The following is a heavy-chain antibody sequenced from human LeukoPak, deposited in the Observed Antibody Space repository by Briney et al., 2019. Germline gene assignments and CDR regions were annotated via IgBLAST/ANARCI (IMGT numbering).Heavy chain of an antibody. CDR2: IKQDGSEK. CDR1: GGSFSGYY. Sequence: PSETLSLTCAVYGGSFSGYYWSWVRQAPGKGLEWVANIKQDGSEKYYVDSVKGRFTISRDNAKNSLYLQMNSLRAEDTAVYYCAREGVWWSPGSYMDVWGKGTTVTVSS. J-gene: IGHJ6*03. CDR3: AREGVWWSPGSYMDV. D-gene: IGHD2-21*01. V-gene: IGHV3-7*01.